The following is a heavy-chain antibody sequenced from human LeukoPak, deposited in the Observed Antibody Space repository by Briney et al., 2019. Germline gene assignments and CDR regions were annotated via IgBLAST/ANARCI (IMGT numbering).Heavy chain of an antibody. Sequence: SETLSLTCTVSGGSISSYYWSWIRQPPGEGLEWIGYIYYSGSTNYNPSLKSRVTISVDTSKNQFSLKLSSVTAADTAVYYCAAQRFLEWQVDYWGQGTLVTVSS. V-gene: IGHV4-59*08. CDR2: IYYSGST. CDR3: AAQRFLEWQVDY. CDR1: GGSISSYY. J-gene: IGHJ4*02. D-gene: IGHD3-3*01.